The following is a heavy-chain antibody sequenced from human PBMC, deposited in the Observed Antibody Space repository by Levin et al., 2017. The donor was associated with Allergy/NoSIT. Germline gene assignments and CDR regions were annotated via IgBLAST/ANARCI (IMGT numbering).Heavy chain of an antibody. Sequence: GGSLRLSCAASGFTFDDYAMHWVRQAPGKGLEWVSGISWNSGSIGYADSVKGRFTISRDNAKNSLYLQMNSLRAEDTALYYCAKDFSSIAARSYYYGMDVWGQGTTVTVSS. V-gene: IGHV3-9*01. CDR2: ISWNSGSI. J-gene: IGHJ6*02. CDR3: AKDFSSIAARSYYYGMDV. CDR1: GFTFDDYA. D-gene: IGHD6-6*01.